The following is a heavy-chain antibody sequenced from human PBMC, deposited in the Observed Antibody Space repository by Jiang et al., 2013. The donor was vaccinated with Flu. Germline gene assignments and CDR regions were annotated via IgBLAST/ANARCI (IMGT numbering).Heavy chain of an antibody. V-gene: IGHV5-51*03. Sequence: KKPGESLKISCKGSGYRFTTYWIVWVRQMPGKGLEWMGIIYPGDSDTRYSPSFQGQVTFSADKSISTAYLQWSSLKASDTAMYYCARRSGTYPYFNGMDVWGQGTTVTVSS. CDR1: GYRFTTYW. J-gene: IGHJ6*02. CDR3: ARRSGTYPYFNGMDV. CDR2: IYPGDSDT. D-gene: IGHD1-26*01.